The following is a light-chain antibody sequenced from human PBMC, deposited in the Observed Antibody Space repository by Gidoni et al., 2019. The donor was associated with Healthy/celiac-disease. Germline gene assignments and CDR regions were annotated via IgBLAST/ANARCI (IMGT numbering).Light chain of an antibody. J-gene: IGKJ4*01. CDR1: QGISSY. V-gene: IGKV1-9*01. CDR2: PAS. Sequence: DIQLTQSPSFLSAPVGDRVTIICRASQGISSYLAWYQQKPGKAPKLLIYPASTLQGGVPSRFSGSGSGTEFTLTISSLQHEDFATYYCQQLNSYPQTFGGGTKVEIK. CDR3: QQLNSYPQT.